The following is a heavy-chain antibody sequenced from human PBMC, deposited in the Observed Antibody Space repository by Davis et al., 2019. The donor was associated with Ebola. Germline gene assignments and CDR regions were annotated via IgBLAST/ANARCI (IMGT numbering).Heavy chain of an antibody. Sequence: SETLSLTCAVYGGSFSGYYWSWIRQPPGKGLEWIGEINHSGSTYYNPSLKSRVTISVDTSKNQFSLKLSSVTAADTAVYYCARSGKYCSSTSCYTNWFDPWGQGTLVTVSS. J-gene: IGHJ5*02. CDR1: GGSFSGYY. CDR3: ARSGKYCSSTSCYTNWFDP. CDR2: INHSGST. D-gene: IGHD2-2*02. V-gene: IGHV4-34*01.